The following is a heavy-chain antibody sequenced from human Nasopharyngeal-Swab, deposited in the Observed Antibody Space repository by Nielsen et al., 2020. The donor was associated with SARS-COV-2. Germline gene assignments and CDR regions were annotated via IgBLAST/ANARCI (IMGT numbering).Heavy chain of an antibody. J-gene: IGHJ4*02. V-gene: IGHV3-11*01. CDR2: ISSSGSTI. CDR1: GFTFSDYY. CDR3: ATDYYDSSGAHGVFDY. Sequence: GESLKISCAASGFTFSDYYMSWIRQAPGKGLEWVSYISSSGSTIYYADSVKGRSTISRDNAKNSLYLQMNSLRAEDTAVYYCATDYYDSSGAHGVFDYWGQGTLVTVSS. D-gene: IGHD3-22*01.